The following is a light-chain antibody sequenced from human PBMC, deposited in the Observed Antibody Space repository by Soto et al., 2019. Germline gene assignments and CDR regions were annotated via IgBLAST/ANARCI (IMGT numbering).Light chain of an antibody. V-gene: IGLV2-14*03. CDR2: DVS. J-gene: IGLJ1*01. Sequence: QSVLTQPASVSGSPGQSITIPCSGTSSDVGSYNVVSWYQQHPGKAPKLVIYDVSNRPSGVSPRFSGAKSGNTASLTIAGLQAEDEADYYCSSYTRRSTDVFGTGTKLTVL. CDR3: SSYTRRSTDV. CDR1: SSDVGSYNV.